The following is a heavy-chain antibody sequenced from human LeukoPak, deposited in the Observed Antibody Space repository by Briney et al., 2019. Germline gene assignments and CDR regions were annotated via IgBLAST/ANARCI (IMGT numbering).Heavy chain of an antibody. V-gene: IGHV1-69*05. CDR2: IIHIFGTA. CDR3: AWDPFTDYYYYMDV. CDR1: GGTFSSYA. Sequence: ASVKVSCKXSGGTFSSYAISWVRQSPGQGLEWMGKIIHIFGTANYAQKFQGRVTITTDESTSTAYMELSSLRSEDTAVYYCAWDPFTDYYYYMDVWGKGTTVTVSS. J-gene: IGHJ6*03.